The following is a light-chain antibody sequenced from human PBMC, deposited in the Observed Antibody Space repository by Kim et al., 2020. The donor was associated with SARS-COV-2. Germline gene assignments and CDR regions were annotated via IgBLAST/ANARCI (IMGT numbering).Light chain of an antibody. CDR2: RNN. CDR3: AACDDSLSGWV. CDR1: SSHIGSNY. J-gene: IGLJ3*02. V-gene: IGLV1-47*01. Sequence: GQRVAISCSGRSSHIGSNYVYWYQQLPGTGPKLLICRNNQRPSGVPDRFSGSTSGTSASLPTRGLRSEDEADYYCAACDDSLSGWVFGGGTQLTVL.